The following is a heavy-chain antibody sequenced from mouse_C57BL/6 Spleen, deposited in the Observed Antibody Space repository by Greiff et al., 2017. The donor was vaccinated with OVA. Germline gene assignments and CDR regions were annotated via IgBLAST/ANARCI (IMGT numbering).Heavy chain of an antibody. CDR1: GFTFSSYA. V-gene: IGHV5-4*01. Sequence: DVMLVESGGGLVKPGGSLKLSCAASGFTFSSYAMSWVRQTPEKRLEWVATISDGGSYTYYPDNVKGRFTISRDNAKNNLYLQMSHLKSEDTAMYYCARDYHYAMDYWGQGTSVTVSS. CDR3: ARDYHYAMDY. J-gene: IGHJ4*01. CDR2: ISDGGSYT.